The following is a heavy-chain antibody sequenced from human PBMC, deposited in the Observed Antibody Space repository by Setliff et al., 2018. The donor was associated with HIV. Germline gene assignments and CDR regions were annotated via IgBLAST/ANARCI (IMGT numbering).Heavy chain of an antibody. Sequence: PGGSLRLSCAASGFTFGSYWMSWVRQAPGQGLEYVAHIKGDGSKTKYVDSVRGRFTISKDNAKKSLYLQMNSLRAEDTAVYYCVSTPGVFYFDFWGQGTPVTVSS. CDR3: VSTPGVFYFDF. CDR1: GFTFGSYW. J-gene: IGHJ4*02. D-gene: IGHD2-15*01. V-gene: IGHV3-7*03. CDR2: IKGDGSKT.